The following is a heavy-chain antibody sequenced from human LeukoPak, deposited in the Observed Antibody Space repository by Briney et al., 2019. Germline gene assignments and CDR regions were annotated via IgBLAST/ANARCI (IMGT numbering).Heavy chain of an antibody. V-gene: IGHV1-69*04. CDR1: GGTFSSYA. D-gene: IGHD3-10*01. J-gene: IGHJ5*02. CDR3: ARDPDYYGSGSYPTAYNWFDP. CDR2: TIPILGIA. Sequence: GASVKVSCKASGGTFSSYAISWVRQAPGQGLEWMGRTIPILGIANYAQKFQGRATITADKSTSTAYMELSSLRSEDTAVYYCARDPDYYGSGSYPTAYNWFDPWGQGTLVTVSS.